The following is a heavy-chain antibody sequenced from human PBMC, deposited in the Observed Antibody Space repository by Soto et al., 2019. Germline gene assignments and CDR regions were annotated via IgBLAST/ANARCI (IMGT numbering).Heavy chain of an antibody. V-gene: IGHV3-30-3*01. CDR3: ARDYVVWDQHYYYYGMDV. D-gene: IGHD2-15*01. J-gene: IGHJ6*02. CDR2: ISYDGSNK. CDR1: GFTFSSYA. Sequence: QVQLVESGGGVVQPGRSLRLSCAASGFTFSSYAMHWVRQAPGKGLEWVAVISYDGSNKYYADSVKGRFTISRDNSKYTLYLQMNSLRAEDTAVYYCARDYVVWDQHYYYYGMDVWGQGTTVTVSS.